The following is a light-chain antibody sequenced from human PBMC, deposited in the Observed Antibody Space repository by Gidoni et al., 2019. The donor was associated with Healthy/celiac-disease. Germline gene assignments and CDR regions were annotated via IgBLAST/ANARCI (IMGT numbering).Light chain of an antibody. J-gene: IGKJ1*01. CDR2: DAS. V-gene: IGKV3-20*01. CDR1: QSVRSSY. Sequence: EIVLTQSPGTLSLSPGERATLSCRASQSVRSSYLAWYQQKPGQAPRLLIYDASSRATGIPDRFRGSGSGTDFTLTINRVEPEDFAVYYCQQYGSSPRTFGQGTKVEIK. CDR3: QQYGSSPRT.